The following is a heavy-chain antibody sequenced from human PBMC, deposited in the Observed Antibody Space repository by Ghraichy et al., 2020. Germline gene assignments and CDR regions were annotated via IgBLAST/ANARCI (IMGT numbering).Heavy chain of an antibody. V-gene: IGHV3-49*03. J-gene: IGHJ4*02. CDR3: TRDRLIFSEY. Sequence: GGSLRLSCTASGFTFGDYAMSWFRQAPGKGLEWVSFIRATPYGGSTEYAASVKGRFTISRDDSKSIAYLHMSSLKTEDTSIYYCTRDRLIFSEYWGQGTLVTVSS. CDR2: IRATPYGGST. D-gene: IGHD3-3*01. CDR1: GFTFGDYA.